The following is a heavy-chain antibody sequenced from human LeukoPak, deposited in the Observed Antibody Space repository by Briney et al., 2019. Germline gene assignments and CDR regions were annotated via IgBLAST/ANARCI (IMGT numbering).Heavy chain of an antibody. Sequence: PSETLSLTCTVSGGSISSYYWSWIRQPPGKGLEWIGYIYYSGSTNYNPSLKSRVTISVDTSKNQFSLKLSSVTAADTAVYYCARVSTNSYGPIRHYYYMDVWGKGTTVTVSS. V-gene: IGHV4-59*01. J-gene: IGHJ6*03. CDR3: ARVSTNSYGPIRHYYYMDV. D-gene: IGHD5-18*01. CDR1: GGSISSYY. CDR2: IYYSGST.